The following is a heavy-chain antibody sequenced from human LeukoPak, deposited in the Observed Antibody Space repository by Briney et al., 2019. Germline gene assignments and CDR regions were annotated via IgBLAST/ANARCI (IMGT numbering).Heavy chain of an antibody. J-gene: IGHJ6*03. V-gene: IGHV1-18*01. CDR2: ISAYNGNT. CDR1: GYTFTSYG. Sequence: ASVKVSCKASGYTFTSYGISWVRQAPGQGLEWMGWISAYNGNTNYAQKLQGRVTMTTDTSTSTAYMELSSLRSEDTAVYYCARARHYYYYYYMDVWGKGTTVTVSS. CDR3: ARARHYYYYYYMDV.